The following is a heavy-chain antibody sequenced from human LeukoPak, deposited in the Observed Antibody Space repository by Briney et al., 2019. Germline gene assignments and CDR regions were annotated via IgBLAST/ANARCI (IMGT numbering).Heavy chain of an antibody. Sequence: PGGSLRLSCAASGFTFSNYGMSWVRQAPGKGLEWVSAISDSGAGTYYADSVKGRFTISRDNSKNTLYLQMNSLRAGDTAVYYCARECSPVATVVILGVGYWGQGTLVTVSS. CDR1: GFTFSNYG. CDR2: ISDSGAGT. CDR3: ARECSPVATVVILGVGY. D-gene: IGHD4-23*01. V-gene: IGHV3-23*01. J-gene: IGHJ4*02.